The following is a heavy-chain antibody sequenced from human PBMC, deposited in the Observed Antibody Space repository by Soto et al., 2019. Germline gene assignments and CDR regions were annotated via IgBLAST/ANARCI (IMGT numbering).Heavy chain of an antibody. CDR2: INHSGST. V-gene: IGHV4-34*01. CDR1: GGSFSGYY. CDR3: AREIPWLRFPSPFYSFDY. D-gene: IGHD5-12*01. Sequence: QVQLQQWGAGLLKPSETLSLTCAVYGGSFSGYYWSWIRQPPGKGLEWIGEINHSGSTNYNPSLKSRVTISVDTSKNQFSLKLSSVTAADTAVYYCAREIPWLRFPSPFYSFDYWGQGTLVTVSS. J-gene: IGHJ4*02.